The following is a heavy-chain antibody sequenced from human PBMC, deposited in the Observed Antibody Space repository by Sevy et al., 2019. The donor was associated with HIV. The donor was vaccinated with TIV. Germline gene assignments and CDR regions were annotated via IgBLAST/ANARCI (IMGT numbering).Heavy chain of an antibody. D-gene: IGHD3-3*01. CDR2: ISTSSGYI. V-gene: IGHV3-21*06. CDR1: GFTFSNYN. Sequence: LGGSLRLSCAASGFTFSNYNINWVRQSPGKGLEWVSFISTSSGYIYYADSVKGRFTISRDNAKNSLYLQMNSLRVEDTAVYYCARDKTILEGRYGMDVWGQGTTVTVSS. CDR3: ARDKTILEGRYGMDV. J-gene: IGHJ6*02.